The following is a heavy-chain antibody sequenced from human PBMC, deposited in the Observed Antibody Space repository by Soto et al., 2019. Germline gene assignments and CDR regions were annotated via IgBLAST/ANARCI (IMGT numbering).Heavy chain of an antibody. Sequence: SETLSLTCAVYGGSFSGYFWTWIRQPPGKGLEWIGQINHSGGTNYNPSHKSRVSISIDTSKNQFSLYLNFVSAADTAVYYCARRLVNRPVDPWGQGTLVT. CDR3: ARRLVNRPVDP. J-gene: IGHJ5*02. V-gene: IGHV4-34*01. D-gene: IGHD2-15*01. CDR1: GGSFSGYF. CDR2: INHSGGT.